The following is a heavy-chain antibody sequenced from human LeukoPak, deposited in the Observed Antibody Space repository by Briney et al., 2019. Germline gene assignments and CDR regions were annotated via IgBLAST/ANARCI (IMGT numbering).Heavy chain of an antibody. D-gene: IGHD6-13*01. CDR3: ARAQSLTAPAGTFANS. J-gene: IGHJ4*02. CDR1: GYTFTAYF. Sequence: GASVKVSCKASGYTFTAYFLHWVRRAPGQGFEWMGWINPNSGGTYYTQTFQDRVTMTRDTSISTAYMELSSLRSDDTAVYHCARAQSLTAPAGTFANSWGQGTLVTVSS. V-gene: IGHV1-2*02. CDR2: INPNSGGT.